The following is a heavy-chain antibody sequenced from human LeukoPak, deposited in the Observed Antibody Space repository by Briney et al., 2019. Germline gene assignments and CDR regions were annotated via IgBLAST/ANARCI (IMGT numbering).Heavy chain of an antibody. Sequence: SETLSLTCTVSGGSIRSSAYYWGWIRQPPGKGLEWIGNIYYNGNTFYSPSLKSRLIISIDTSKNQFSLKLSSVTAADTAVYYCAREGYCSGGSCARYFQHWGQGTLVTVSS. CDR1: GGSIRSSAYY. CDR2: IYYNGNT. D-gene: IGHD2-15*01. CDR3: AREGYCSGGSCARYFQH. J-gene: IGHJ1*01. V-gene: IGHV4-39*07.